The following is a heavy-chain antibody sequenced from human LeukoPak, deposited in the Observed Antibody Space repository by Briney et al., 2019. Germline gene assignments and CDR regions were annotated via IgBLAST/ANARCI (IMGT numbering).Heavy chain of an antibody. CDR2: IDYSGSI. CDR3: ARDSPPPSHPWGYYYYMDV. V-gene: IGHV4-39*07. CDR1: GDSSSNSIYY. J-gene: IGHJ6*03. D-gene: IGHD3-16*01. Sequence: PSETLSLTCTVSGDSSSNSIYYWGWIRQPPGKGLEWIGTIDYSGSIYYNPSLKSRATISIDTSKNQFSLKLSSVTAADTAVYYCARDSPPPSHPWGYYYYMDVWGKGTTVTVSS.